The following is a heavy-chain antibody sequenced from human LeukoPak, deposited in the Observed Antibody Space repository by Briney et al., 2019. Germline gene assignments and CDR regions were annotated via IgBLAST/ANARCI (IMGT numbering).Heavy chain of an antibody. Sequence: QSGGSLRLSCAASGFTFSSYSMNWVRQAPGKGLEWVSYISSSSSTIYYADSVKGRFTISRDNAKNSLYLQMNSLRAEDTAVYYCARPLWFGDGHDDAFDIWGQGTMVTVSS. D-gene: IGHD3-10*01. CDR1: GFTFSSYS. V-gene: IGHV3-48*04. J-gene: IGHJ3*02. CDR2: ISSSSSTI. CDR3: ARPLWFGDGHDDAFDI.